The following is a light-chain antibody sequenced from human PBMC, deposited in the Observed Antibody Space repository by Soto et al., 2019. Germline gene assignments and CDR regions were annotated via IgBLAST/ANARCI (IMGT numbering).Light chain of an antibody. CDR3: QQLNDYPYT. CDR2: AAS. V-gene: IGKV1-9*01. CDR1: QGISSY. Sequence: IQLTQSPSSLSASVGDRVTITCRASQGISSYLAWYQQKPGQAPKLLIYAASTLESGVPSRFSGSGSGTDFTLTISSLQPEDFASYYCQQLNDYPYTFGRGTKLEIK. J-gene: IGKJ2*01.